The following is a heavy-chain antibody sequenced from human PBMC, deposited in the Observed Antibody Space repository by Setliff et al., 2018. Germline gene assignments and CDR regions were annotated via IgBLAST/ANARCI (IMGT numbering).Heavy chain of an antibody. D-gene: IGHD5-18*01. J-gene: IGHJ6*03. V-gene: IGHV1-69*05. CDR1: GDTFRSYG. CDR3: VREGVDTRSSTDYRYYMDV. CDR2: TIPMFGST. Sequence: SVKVSCKASGDTFRSYGISWVQQAPGQGLEWMGGTIPMFGSTSYAQKFQGRFTIITDESTTTAYMELSSLGSEDTAVYYCVREGVDTRSSTDYRYYMDVWGKGTTVTVSS.